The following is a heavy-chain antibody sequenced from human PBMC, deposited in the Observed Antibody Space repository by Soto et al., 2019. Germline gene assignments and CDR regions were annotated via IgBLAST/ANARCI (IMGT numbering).Heavy chain of an antibody. J-gene: IGHJ4*02. Sequence: QVTLKESGPVLVKPTETLTLTCTVFGFSLTNARLGVTWIRQPPGKALEWLAHIFSNDEKSYSTSLKSRLTISKDTSKSQVVLTMTNMDPVDTATYYCARHGRGVGARPLDYWGQGTLVTVSS. V-gene: IGHV2-26*01. CDR3: ARHGRGVGARPLDY. CDR2: IFSNDEK. CDR1: GFSLTNARLG. D-gene: IGHD1-26*01.